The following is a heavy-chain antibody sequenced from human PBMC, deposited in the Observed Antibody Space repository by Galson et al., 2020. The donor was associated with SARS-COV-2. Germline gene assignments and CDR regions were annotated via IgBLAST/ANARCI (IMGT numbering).Heavy chain of an antibody. V-gene: IGHV3-21*01. CDR3: AAESEATTISWYDWFDP. CDR1: GFTFTYYT. J-gene: IGHJ5*02. Sequence: NSGGSLRLSCAASGFTFTYYTMNWVRQAPGKGLEWVSSISSSGSYIYYADSVKGRFTISRDNTKNSLYLQMNSLRAEDTAVYYCAAESEATTISWYDWFDPWGQGTLVTVPS. CDR2: ISSSGSYI. D-gene: IGHD6-13*01.